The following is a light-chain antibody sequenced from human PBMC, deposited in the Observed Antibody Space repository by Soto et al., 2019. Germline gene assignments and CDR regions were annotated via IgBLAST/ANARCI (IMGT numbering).Light chain of an antibody. CDR2: VAS. CDR1: QSVSSSY. J-gene: IGKJ1*01. V-gene: IGKV3-20*01. Sequence: DNALLQSPGTLSLSPGERATLSCTASQSVSSSYLAWYQQKPGQAPRLLIYVASRRATGIPDRFSGSGSGTDFTLTISRLEPEDFAVYYCQQYATSPWTFGQGTNVDIK. CDR3: QQYATSPWT.